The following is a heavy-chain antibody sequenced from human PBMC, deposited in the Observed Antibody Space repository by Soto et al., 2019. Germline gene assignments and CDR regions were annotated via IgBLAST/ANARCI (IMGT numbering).Heavy chain of an antibody. CDR3: ARGTLAAPIF. CDR1: GGSVSSGSYY. J-gene: IGHJ4*02. Sequence: QVQLQESGPGLVKPSETLSLTCTVSGGSVSSGSYYWSWIRQPPGKGLEWIGYTYYSGSTNYNPSLTTRVTTTVDRSKNHFSLNLSSVTAAHTAVYSCARGTLAAPIFWGQGTLVTVSS. D-gene: IGHD2-15*01. V-gene: IGHV4-61*03. CDR2: TYYSGST.